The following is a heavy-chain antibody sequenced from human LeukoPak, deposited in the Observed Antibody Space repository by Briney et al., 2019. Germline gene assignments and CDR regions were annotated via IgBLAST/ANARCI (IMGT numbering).Heavy chain of an antibody. J-gene: IGHJ4*02. CDR2: IYYTGST. V-gene: IGHV4-59*04. CDR1: GGSISNKY. Sequence: SETLSLTCTVSGGSISNKYWSWIRQPPGKGLEWIASIYYTGSTYYNPSLKSRVTMSVDTSKRQFSLKMNSVTAADTAVYYCARSPLWFGGPLTPYFDYWGQGTLVTVSS. CDR3: ARSPLWFGGPLTPYFDY. D-gene: IGHD3-10*01.